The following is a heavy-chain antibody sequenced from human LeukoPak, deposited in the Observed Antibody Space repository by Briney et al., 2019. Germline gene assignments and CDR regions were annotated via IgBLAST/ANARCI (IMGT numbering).Heavy chain of an antibody. CDR1: GFMSSSYW. J-gene: IGHJ4*02. CDR2: IKQDGSEK. V-gene: IGHV3-7*01. Sequence: GGSLRLSCAASGFMSSSYWMAWVRQAPGKGLEWVATIKQDGSEKYYVDSVKGRFTISRDNAKNSLYPQMNSLRTEDTAVYYCARGSFPFDYWGQGTLVTVSS. CDR3: ARGSFPFDY.